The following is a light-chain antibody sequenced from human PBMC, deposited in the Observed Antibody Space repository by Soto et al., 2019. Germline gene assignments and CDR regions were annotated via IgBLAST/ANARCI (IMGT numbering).Light chain of an antibody. CDR2: DVS. J-gene: IGLJ1*01. Sequence: QSALTQPASVSGSPGQSITISCTGTSSDVGGYNYVSWYQQHPGKAPKLMIYDVSNRPSGVSNRFSGSKSGNTASLTIFGFQAEDEADYYCSSYTSSSTRVFGTGTKVTFL. CDR1: SSDVGGYNY. CDR3: SSYTSSSTRV. V-gene: IGLV2-14*01.